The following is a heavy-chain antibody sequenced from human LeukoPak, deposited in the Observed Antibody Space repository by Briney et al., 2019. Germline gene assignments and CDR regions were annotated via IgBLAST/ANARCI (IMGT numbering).Heavy chain of an antibody. D-gene: IGHD3-10*01. J-gene: IGHJ5*01. CDR1: DDSISTFY. V-gene: IGHV4-59*08. CDR2: VSYSGST. CDR3: ARLRGTGNYGWFDP. Sequence: SETLSLTCTVSDDSISTFYWSWIRQPPGKGLEWMGYVSYSGSTKYNPSLKSRLCISSDTSKSQLSLKVHYVRAGDTAVYFCARLRGTGNYGWFDPWGQGTLVIVSS.